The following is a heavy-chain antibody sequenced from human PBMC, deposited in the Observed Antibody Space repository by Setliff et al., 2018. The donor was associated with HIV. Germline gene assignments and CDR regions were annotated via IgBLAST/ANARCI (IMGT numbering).Heavy chain of an antibody. CDR3: VASSSWSCRLNY. CDR1: GGPSSGY. V-gene: IGHV4-34*01. Sequence: SETLSLTCAVYGGPSSGYWSWVRQSPGKGLEWFGEISHSGSTNYNLSLKSRAAISADTSKKQFSLKLTSVTAADTGIYYCVASSSWSCRLNYWGQGTQVTVSS. CDR2: ISHSGST. J-gene: IGHJ4*02. D-gene: IGHD6-13*01.